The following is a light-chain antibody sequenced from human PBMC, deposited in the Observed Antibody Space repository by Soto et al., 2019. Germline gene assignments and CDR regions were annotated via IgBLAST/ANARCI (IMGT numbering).Light chain of an antibody. CDR1: RGKR. CDR2: ADS. J-gene: IGLJ2*01. CDR3: QVLDSSGAVV. V-gene: IGLV3-21*02. Sequence: SYELTQPPAVSVARGQTARITCGGNRGKREYWNQQKTGQAPVVVVYADSDRPSGIPDRFSGSNSGNTATLTISRVEVGDEADYFCQVLDSSGAVVFGGGTKLTVI.